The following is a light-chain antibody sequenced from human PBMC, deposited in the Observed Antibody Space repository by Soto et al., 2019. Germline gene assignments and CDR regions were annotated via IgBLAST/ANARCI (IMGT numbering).Light chain of an antibody. CDR1: QSVSNY. J-gene: IGKJ3*01. Sequence: EVVLTQTPATLSMSPGERATLSCRASQSVSNYLAWYQQKPGQAPRLLIYDASNRATGIPARFSGSGSGTDFTLTISSLEPEDFAVYYCQQRSDWPPGFTFGPVTNVDIK. CDR2: DAS. CDR3: QQRSDWPPGFT. V-gene: IGKV3-11*01.